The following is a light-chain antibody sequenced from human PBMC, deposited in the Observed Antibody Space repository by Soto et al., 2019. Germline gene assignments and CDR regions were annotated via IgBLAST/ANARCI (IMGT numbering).Light chain of an antibody. Sequence: QSALTLTPSASGSPGQSSTMSCTGTISEVGGYNYVSWFQQHPGKAPKLIIHEVNQRPSGVPDRFSGSTSGNTASLTVSGLQAEDEGTYYCSSYGGYNNVAFGTGTKVTVL. J-gene: IGLJ1*01. CDR3: SSYGGYNNVA. V-gene: IGLV2-8*01. CDR1: ISEVGGYNY. CDR2: EVN.